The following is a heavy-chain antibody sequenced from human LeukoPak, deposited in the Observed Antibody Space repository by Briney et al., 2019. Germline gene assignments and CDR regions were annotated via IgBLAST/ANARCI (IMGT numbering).Heavy chain of an antibody. CDR2: IIPIFGTA. J-gene: IGHJ4*02. D-gene: IGHD3-22*01. CDR3: ARDLFSYYYDSSGSYFDY. Sequence: SVKVSCKASGGTFSTYPIYWVRQAPGQGLEWMGGIIPIFGTANYAQKFQGRVTITADESTSTAYMELSSLRSEDTAVYYCARDLFSYYYDSSGSYFDYWGQGTLVTVSS. CDR1: GGTFSTYP. V-gene: IGHV1-69*13.